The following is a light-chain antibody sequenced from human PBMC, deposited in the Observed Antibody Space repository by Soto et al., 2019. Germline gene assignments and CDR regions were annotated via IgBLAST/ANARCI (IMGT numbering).Light chain of an antibody. J-gene: IGLJ1*01. CDR1: SSDVGGYKY. CDR2: EVS. CDR3: SSYAGSNNLGV. Sequence: QSALTQPPSASGSPGQSVTISCTGTSSDVGGYKYVSWYQQHPGKAPKLMIYEVSKRPSGVPVRFSGSKSGNTASLTVSGLQAEDEADYYCSSYAGSNNLGVFGTGTKVTVL. V-gene: IGLV2-8*01.